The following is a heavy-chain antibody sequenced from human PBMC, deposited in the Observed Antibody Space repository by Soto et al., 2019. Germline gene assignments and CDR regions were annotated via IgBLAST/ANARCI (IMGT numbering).Heavy chain of an antibody. CDR1: GFTFSDYY. J-gene: IGHJ3*02. Sequence: EVQLVESGGGLVQPGGSLRLSCAASGFTFSDYYMDWVRQAPGKGLEWVGRSRNKANSYTTEYAASVKGRFSISRDDSKNARYLHMNSLKIEDTAVYYCARSQGGQYAFDIWGQGTMVTVSS. V-gene: IGHV3-72*01. CDR3: ARSQGGQYAFDI. CDR2: SRNKANSYTT. D-gene: IGHD2-15*01.